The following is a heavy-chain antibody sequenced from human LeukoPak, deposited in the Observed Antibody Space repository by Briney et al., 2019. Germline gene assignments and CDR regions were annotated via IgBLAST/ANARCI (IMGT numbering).Heavy chain of an antibody. CDR1: GGSISSGSYY. CDR3: ARLFDDYGDQRGLDY. Sequence: SETLSLTCAVSGGSISSGSYYWGWIRQPPGKGLEWIGSVYYSGNSYYNPSLKSRVTISVDTSKNQFSLKLTSVTAADTAVYYCARLFDDYGDQRGLDYWGQGTLVTVSS. CDR2: VYYSGNS. J-gene: IGHJ4*02. V-gene: IGHV4-39*07. D-gene: IGHD4-17*01.